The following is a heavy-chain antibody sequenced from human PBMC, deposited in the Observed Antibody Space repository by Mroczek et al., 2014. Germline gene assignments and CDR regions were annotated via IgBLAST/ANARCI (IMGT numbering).Heavy chain of an antibody. J-gene: IGHJ5*02. Sequence: QVQLQQWGPGLVKPSQTLSLTCTVSGGSISSGDYYWSWIRQPPGKGLEWIGYIYYSGSTYYNPSLKSRVTISVDTSKNQFSLKLSSVTAADTAVYYCARMIVVVPAAILGGWFDPWGQGTLVTVSS. V-gene: IGHV4-30-4*01. CDR2: IYYSGST. CDR1: GGSISSGDYY. D-gene: IGHD2-2*01. CDR3: ARMIVVVPAAILGGWFDP.